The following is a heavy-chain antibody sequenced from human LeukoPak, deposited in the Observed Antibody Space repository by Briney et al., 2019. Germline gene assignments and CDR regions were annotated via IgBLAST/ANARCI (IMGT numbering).Heavy chain of an antibody. CDR1: ALTYNRNY. V-gene: IGHV3-66*01. J-gene: IGHJ4*02. Sequence: RRVSQRLSCGASALTYNRNYMSWVRQAPGKGLEWVSVIYSGGNTYYADSVKGRFTISRDNSKNTLYLQMNSLRAEDTAVYYCARVSGDYTYYFDYWGQGTLVTVSS. D-gene: IGHD4-17*01. CDR2: IYSGGNT. CDR3: ARVSGDYTYYFDY.